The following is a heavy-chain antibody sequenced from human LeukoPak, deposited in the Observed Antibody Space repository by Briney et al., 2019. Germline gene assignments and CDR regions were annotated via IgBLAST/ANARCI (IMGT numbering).Heavy chain of an antibody. J-gene: IGHJ6*04. Sequence: GGSLRLSCAASGFTFSNSVVSWVRQAPGKGLEWVSSFSGSDENTHHADSVKGRFTISRDNSKNTLYLQMNSLRVEDTATYYCAKDSCSITNCDKSGMDVWGKGTTVTVSS. D-gene: IGHD2-2*02. CDR3: AKDSCSITNCDKSGMDV. CDR2: FSGSDENT. CDR1: GFTFSNSV. V-gene: IGHV3-23*01.